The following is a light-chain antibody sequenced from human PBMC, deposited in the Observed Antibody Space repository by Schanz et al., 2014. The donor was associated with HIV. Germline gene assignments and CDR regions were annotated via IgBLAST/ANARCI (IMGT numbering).Light chain of an antibody. CDR3: CSYAGSYTLYV. V-gene: IGLV2-11*01. Sequence: QSALTQPRSVSGSPGQSVTISCTGTSSDVGGYNYVSWYQQHPGKAPKFMIYDVSKRPSGVPDRFSGSKSGNTASLTISGLQAEDEADYYCCSYAGSYTLYVFGTGTKLTVL. CDR2: DVS. J-gene: IGLJ1*01. CDR1: SSDVGGYNY.